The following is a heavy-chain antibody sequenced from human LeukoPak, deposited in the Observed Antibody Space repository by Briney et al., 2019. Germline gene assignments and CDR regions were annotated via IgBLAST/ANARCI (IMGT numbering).Heavy chain of an antibody. Sequence: PSETLSLTCAVYGGSFSGYYWSWIRRPPGKGLEWIGEINHSGSTNYNPSLKSRVTISVDTSKNQFSLKLSSVTAADTAVYYCARWGDYVWGSYRLYYFDYWGQGTLVTVSS. J-gene: IGHJ4*02. D-gene: IGHD3-16*02. V-gene: IGHV4-34*01. CDR3: ARWGDYVWGSYRLYYFDY. CDR2: INHSGST. CDR1: GGSFSGYY.